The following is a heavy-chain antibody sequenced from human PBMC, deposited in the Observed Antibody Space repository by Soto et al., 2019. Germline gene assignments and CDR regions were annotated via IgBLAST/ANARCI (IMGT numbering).Heavy chain of an antibody. V-gene: IGHV3-21*06. CDR1: GFIFSQYS. CDR2: ITASGSYV. CDR3: AKRDGGSGAFDS. J-gene: IGHJ4*02. Sequence: GGSLRLSCAGSGFIFSQYSMNWVRQAPGKGLEWVSVITASGSYVNYADSVRGRFTISRDNGRNSVFLQMNSLSPEDTGVYYCAKRDGGSGAFDSWGQGTLVTVYS. D-gene: IGHD3-10*01.